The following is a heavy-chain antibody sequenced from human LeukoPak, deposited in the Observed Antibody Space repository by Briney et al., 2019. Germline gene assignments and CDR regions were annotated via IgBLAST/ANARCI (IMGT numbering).Heavy chain of an antibody. D-gene: IGHD5-24*01. CDR3: ARGGGYNYASYFYGMDV. J-gene: IGHJ6*02. CDR2: ISYDASNK. CDR1: GFIFSSYA. Sequence: GGSLRLSCAASGFIFSSYAMHWVRQAPGKGLEWVAVISYDASNKYCADSVKGRFTISRDKSKNTLYLQMNSLRAEDTAVYYCARGGGYNYASYFYGMDVWGQGTTVTVSS. V-gene: IGHV3-30-3*01.